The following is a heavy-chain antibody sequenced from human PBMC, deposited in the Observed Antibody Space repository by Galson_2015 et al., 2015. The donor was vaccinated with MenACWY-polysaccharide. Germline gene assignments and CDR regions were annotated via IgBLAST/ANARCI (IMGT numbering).Heavy chain of an antibody. CDR2: IRYDGSNK. CDR3: AKDAYSSGWYFDY. D-gene: IGHD6-19*01. CDR1: GFTFSSYG. J-gene: IGHJ4*02. Sequence: SLRLSCAASGFTFSSYGMHWVRQAPGKGLEWVAFIRYDGSNKYYADSVKGRFTISRDNSKNTLYLQMNSLRAEDTAVYYCAKDAYSSGWYFDYWGQATLFTVSS. V-gene: IGHV3-30*02.